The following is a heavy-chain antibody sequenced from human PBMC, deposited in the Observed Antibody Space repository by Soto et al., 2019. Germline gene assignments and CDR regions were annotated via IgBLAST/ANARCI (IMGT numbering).Heavy chain of an antibody. CDR3: AREDYSNYGGVVY. V-gene: IGHV4-59*01. D-gene: IGHD4-4*01. CDR1: GGSISSYY. J-gene: IGHJ4*02. CDR2: IYYSVST. Sequence: QVQLQESGPGLVTPSETLSLTCTVSGGSISSYYWSWIRQPPGKGLEWIGYIYYSVSTNYNPSLKSRVTISVDTSKNQFSLKLSSVTAADTAVYYCAREDYSNYGGVVYWGQGTLVTVSS.